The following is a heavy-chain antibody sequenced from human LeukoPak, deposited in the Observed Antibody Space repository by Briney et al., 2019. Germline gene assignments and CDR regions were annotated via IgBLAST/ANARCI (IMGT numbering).Heavy chain of an antibody. V-gene: IGHV4-39*01. CDR1: GDSITSSNYY. D-gene: IGHD3-10*01. CDR2: THYSGST. CDR3: ARHPRWSGYYGSGTYYYFEH. J-gene: IGHJ4*02. Sequence: SETMSLTCIVSGDSITSSNYYWGWIRQPPLKGLEGIRSTHYSGSTYYNPSLKSRVTISVDTSRNQFSLNLSSVTAADTAVYYCARHPRWSGYYGSGTYYYFEHWGQGTLVTVSS.